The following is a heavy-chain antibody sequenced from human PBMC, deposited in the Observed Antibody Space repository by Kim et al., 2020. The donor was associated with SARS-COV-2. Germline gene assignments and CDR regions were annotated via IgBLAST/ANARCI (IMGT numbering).Heavy chain of an antibody. Sequence: KYYADSVKGRFTISRDNSKNTLYLQMNSLRAEDTAVYYCARDPLMGYFDYWGQGTLVTVSS. CDR2: K. J-gene: IGHJ4*02. CDR3: ARDPLMGYFDY. V-gene: IGHV3-30*01.